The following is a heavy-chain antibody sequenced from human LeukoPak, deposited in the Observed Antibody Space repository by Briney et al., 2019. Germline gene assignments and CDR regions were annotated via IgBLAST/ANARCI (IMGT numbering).Heavy chain of an antibody. Sequence: KPGESLKISCTGSAYSITNYCMGWMRQILGKGLEWIGNIYIGDCDNRYSSPFQRHVTISADKSISTAYLQWSSLKASDTAMYYCARLAGYCSSTTCYTESYFDYWGQGTLVTVSS. D-gene: IGHD2-2*02. CDR1: AYSITNYC. CDR2: IYIGDCDN. CDR3: ARLAGYCSSTTCYTESYFDY. V-gene: IGHV5-51*03. J-gene: IGHJ4*02.